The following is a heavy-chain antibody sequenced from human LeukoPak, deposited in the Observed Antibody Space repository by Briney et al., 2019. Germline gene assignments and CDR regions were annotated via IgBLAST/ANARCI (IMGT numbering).Heavy chain of an antibody. D-gene: IGHD3-3*01. CDR1: GFTFSDHY. CDR2: SRNKDHRYST. V-gene: IGHV3-72*01. J-gene: IGHJ4*02. Sequence: GGSLRLSCAVSGFTFSDHYMDWVRQAPGKGLEWVGRSRNKDHRYSTGYAASVKGRFTISRDESKNSLFLQMNSLKIDDTAIYYCVRGHDSFDYWGPGTLVTVSS. CDR3: VRGHDSFDY.